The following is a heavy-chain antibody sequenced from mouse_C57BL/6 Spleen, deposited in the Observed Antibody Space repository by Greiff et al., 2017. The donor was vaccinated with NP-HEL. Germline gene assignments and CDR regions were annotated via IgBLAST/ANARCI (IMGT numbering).Heavy chain of an antibody. CDR1: GFSFTSYG. Sequence: VKLMESGPGLVQPSQSLSITCTVSGFSFTSYGVHWVRQSPGKGLVWLGVIWSGGSTDYNAAFISRLSISKNNSKNQVFFKMNSLQADNATIYCCARNLGWYFGVWGTGTTVTVS. V-gene: IGHV2-2*01. CDR2: IWSGGST. CDR3: ARNLGWYFGV. J-gene: IGHJ1*03.